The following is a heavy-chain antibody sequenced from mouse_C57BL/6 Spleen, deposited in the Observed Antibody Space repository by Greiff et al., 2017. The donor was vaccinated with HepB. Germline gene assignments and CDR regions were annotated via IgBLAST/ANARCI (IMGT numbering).Heavy chain of an antibody. D-gene: IGHD2-5*01. Sequence: VQLQQSGPELVKPGASVKISCKASGYAFSSSWMNWVKQRPGKGLEWIGRIYPGDGDTNYNGKFKGKATLTADKSSSTAYMQLSSLTSEDSAVYCCARRAYYSNYGFAYWGQGTLVTVSA. CDR3: ARRAYYSNYGFAY. CDR2: IYPGDGDT. J-gene: IGHJ3*01. CDR1: GYAFSSSW. V-gene: IGHV1-82*01.